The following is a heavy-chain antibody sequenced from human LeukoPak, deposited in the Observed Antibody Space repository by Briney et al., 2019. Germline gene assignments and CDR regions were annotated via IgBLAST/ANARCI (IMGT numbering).Heavy chain of an antibody. J-gene: IGHJ4*02. D-gene: IGHD6-13*01. Sequence: GASVKVSCKASGYTFTNYAVNWVRQAPAQGLEWMGWINTNTGNPTYAQGFTGRFVLSLDTSVSTAYLQISSLKAEDTAVYYCAREGRSGSSWYLANWGQGVLVTVSS. CDR3: AREGRSGSSWYLAN. CDR2: INTNTGNP. V-gene: IGHV7-4-1*02. CDR1: GYTFTNYA.